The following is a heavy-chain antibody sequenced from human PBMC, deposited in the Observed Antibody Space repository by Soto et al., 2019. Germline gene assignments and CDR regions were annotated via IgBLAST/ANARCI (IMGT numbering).Heavy chain of an antibody. V-gene: IGHV1-18*04. Sequence: QVQLVESGAEVKKPGASVKVSCKASGYTFTNYGISWLRQAPGQGLEWMGWISGYNGNTKYAQKFQGRVTMTTDTPTNTAYMDLRSLRSDDTAVYYCARDREYYYDSSGNYYYHCGMDVWGQGTTVTVS. J-gene: IGHJ6*02. CDR1: GYTFTNYG. CDR2: ISGYNGNT. D-gene: IGHD3-22*01. CDR3: ARDREYYYDSSGNYYYHCGMDV.